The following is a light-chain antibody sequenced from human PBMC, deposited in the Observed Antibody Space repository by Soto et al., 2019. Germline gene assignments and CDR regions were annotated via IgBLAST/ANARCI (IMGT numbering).Light chain of an antibody. Sequence: AILMTQSPSSLSASVGDRVTITCRASQGIRNDLAWYQQKPGKAPKLLIYEASTLQSGVPSRFSGSYSGADFTLTIGSLQPEDFATYYCLQDFKYPRTFGQGTKWIS. CDR3: LQDFKYPRT. CDR1: QGIRND. CDR2: EAS. V-gene: IGKV1-6*01. J-gene: IGKJ1*01.